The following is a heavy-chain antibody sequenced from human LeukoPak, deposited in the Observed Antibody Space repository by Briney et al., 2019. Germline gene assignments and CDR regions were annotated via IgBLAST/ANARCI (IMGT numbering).Heavy chain of an antibody. J-gene: IGHJ4*02. CDR2: IDYSGNT. Sequence: PSETLSLTCTVSGDSSSSSIYYWGWIRQPPGKGLEWIGSIDYSGNTYYNPSLKSRATISIDTSKNQFSLKLSSVTAADTAVYYCAREYTLYRSGWFLDYWGQGTLVTVSS. V-gene: IGHV4-39*07. CDR1: GDSSSSSIYY. CDR3: AREYTLYRSGWFLDY. D-gene: IGHD6-19*01.